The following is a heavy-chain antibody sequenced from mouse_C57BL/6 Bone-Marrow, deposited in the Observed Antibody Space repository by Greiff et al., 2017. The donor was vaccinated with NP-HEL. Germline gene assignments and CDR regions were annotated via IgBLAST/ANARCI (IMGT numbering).Heavy chain of an antibody. V-gene: IGHV5-4*03. J-gene: IGHJ1*03. Sequence: EVNVVESGGGLVKPGGSLKLSCAASGFTFSSYAMSWVRQTPEKRLEWVATISDGGSYTYYPDNVKGRFTISRDNAKNNLYLQMSHLKSEDTAMYYCARGGAYYYGSNHWYFEVWGTGTTVTVSS. CDR1: GFTFSSYA. CDR2: ISDGGSYT. D-gene: IGHD1-1*01. CDR3: ARGGAYYYGSNHWYFEV.